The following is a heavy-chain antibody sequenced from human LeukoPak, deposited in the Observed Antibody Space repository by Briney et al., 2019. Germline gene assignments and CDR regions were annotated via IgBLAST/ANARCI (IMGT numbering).Heavy chain of an antibody. Sequence: GASVKVSCKSSAYTFTCYYLHWVRQAPGQGFQWMGWLDPNNGDTEYAQKFQGRVTMTMDRSISTAYMNLGRLTSDDTAVYYCARRSRNGLDAFDIWGQGTMVTVSS. D-gene: IGHD1-14*01. CDR2: LDPNNGDT. J-gene: IGHJ3*02. V-gene: IGHV1-2*02. CDR3: ARRSRNGLDAFDI. CDR1: AYTFTCYY.